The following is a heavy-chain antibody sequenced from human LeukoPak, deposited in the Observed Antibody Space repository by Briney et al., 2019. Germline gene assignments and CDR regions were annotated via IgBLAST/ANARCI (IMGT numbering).Heavy chain of an antibody. CDR1: GFTFSSYA. D-gene: IGHD6-19*01. V-gene: IGHV3-48*04. CDR2: ISSSSSTI. J-gene: IGHJ4*02. Sequence: GGSLRLSCAASGFTFSSYAMNWVRQAPGKGLEWVSYISSSSSTIYYADSVKGRFTISRDNAKNSLYLQMNSLRAEDTAVYYCAREYSSGWYAPHYYFDYWGQGTLVTVSS. CDR3: AREYSSGWYAPHYYFDY.